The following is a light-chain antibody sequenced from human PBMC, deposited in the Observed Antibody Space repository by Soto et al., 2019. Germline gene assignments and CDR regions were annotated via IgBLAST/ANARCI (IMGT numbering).Light chain of an antibody. J-gene: IGKJ4*01. Sequence: VLTQSPGSLYLSPGERATLSCRASQSITENYLAWYQQRPGRAPRILIYGASNRATGVPDRFSGSGSGTQFTLTISGLEPEDFAVYYCQQYAYSITFGGGTRVEIK. CDR1: QSITENY. CDR2: GAS. V-gene: IGKV3-20*01. CDR3: QQYAYSIT.